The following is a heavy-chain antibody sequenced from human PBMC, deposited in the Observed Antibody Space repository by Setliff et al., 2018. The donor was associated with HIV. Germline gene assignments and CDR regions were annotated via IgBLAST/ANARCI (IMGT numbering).Heavy chain of an antibody. D-gene: IGHD1-26*01. V-gene: IGHV4-59*08. J-gene: IGHJ4*02. Sequence: PSETLSLTCTVSGGSINSYYWSWIRQPPGKGLEWIGWIYYSGNTRYNPSLKSRVTISLGTSKNRFSLQLTSVTAADTAVYYCARHRDGGTYPLDYWGQGTLVTVSS. CDR2: IYYSGNT. CDR3: ARHRDGGTYPLDY. CDR1: GGSINSYY.